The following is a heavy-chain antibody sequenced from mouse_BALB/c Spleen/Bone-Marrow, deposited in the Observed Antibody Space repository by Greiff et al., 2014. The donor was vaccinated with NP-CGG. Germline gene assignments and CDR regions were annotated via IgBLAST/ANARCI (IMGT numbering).Heavy chain of an antibody. CDR3: ARITTATGAMDY. CDR2: LWADGST. V-gene: IGHV2-9*02. J-gene: IGHJ4*01. CDR1: GFSLTTYG. Sequence: ESGPGLVAPSQSLSITCTVSGFSLTTYGVHWVRQPPGKGLEWLGVLWADGSTNYNSARMSRLSISKDNSKSQVFLKMNSPQTDNTAMYYCARITTATGAMDYWGQGTSVTVSS. D-gene: IGHD1-2*01.